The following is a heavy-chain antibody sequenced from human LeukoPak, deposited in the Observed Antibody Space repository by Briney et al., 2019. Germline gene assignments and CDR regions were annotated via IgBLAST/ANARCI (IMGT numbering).Heavy chain of an antibody. Sequence: PSETLSLTCAVYGGSFSGYYWSWIRQPPGKGLEWIGEINHSGSTNYNPSLKSRVTISVDTSKNQFSLKLSSVTAADTAVYYCARRGRIAVAGRPRGYYYGMDVWGQGTTVTVSS. V-gene: IGHV4-34*01. CDR2: INHSGST. J-gene: IGHJ6*02. CDR3: ARRGRIAVAGRPRGYYYGMDV. CDR1: GGSFSGYY. D-gene: IGHD6-19*01.